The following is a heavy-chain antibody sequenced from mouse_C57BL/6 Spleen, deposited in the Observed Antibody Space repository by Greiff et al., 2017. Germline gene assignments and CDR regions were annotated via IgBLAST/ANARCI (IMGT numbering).Heavy chain of an antibody. V-gene: IGHV14-4*01. J-gene: IGHJ1*03. CDR2: IDPENGDT. CDR3: TTPLPNWYFDV. CDR1: GFNIKDDY. Sequence: EVQLKESGAELVRPGASVKLSCTASGFNIKDDYMHWVKQRPEQGLEWIGWIDPENGDTEYASKFQGKATITADTSSNTAYLQLSSLTSEDTAVYYCTTPLPNWYFDVWGTGTTVTVSS.